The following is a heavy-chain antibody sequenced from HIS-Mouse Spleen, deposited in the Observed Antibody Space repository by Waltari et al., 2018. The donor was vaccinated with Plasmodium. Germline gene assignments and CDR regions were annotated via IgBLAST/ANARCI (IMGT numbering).Heavy chain of an antibody. CDR1: GGSFSGYY. D-gene: IGHD2-15*01. CDR2: INHSGSI. Sequence: QVQLQQWGAGLLKPSETLSLTCAVYGGSFSGYYWSWIRQPPGKGLEWIGEINHSGSINYNPSLKSRVTISVDTSKNQFSLKLSSVTAADTAVYYCARLVVVASKDSYWGQGTLVTVSS. J-gene: IGHJ4*02. V-gene: IGHV4-34*01. CDR3: ARLVVVASKDSY.